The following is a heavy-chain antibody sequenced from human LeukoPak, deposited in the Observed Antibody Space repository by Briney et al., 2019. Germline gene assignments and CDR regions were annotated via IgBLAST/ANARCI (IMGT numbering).Heavy chain of an antibody. CDR2: NDPNGGGT. J-gene: IGHJ3*01. V-gene: IGHV1-2*06. Sequence: ASVKVSCKVSGYAFTGYYMHWVRQAPGQGLEWMGRNDPNGGGTHYAQKFQGRVTMARDTSISTSYMELAELRSDDTAVYYCEHGGGSYGDVWGQGTMVTVSS. CDR3: EHGGGSYGDV. D-gene: IGHD1-26*01. CDR1: GYAFTGYY.